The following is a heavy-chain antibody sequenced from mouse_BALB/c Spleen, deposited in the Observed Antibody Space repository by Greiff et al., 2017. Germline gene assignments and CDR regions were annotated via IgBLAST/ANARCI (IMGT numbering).Heavy chain of an antibody. V-gene: IGHV7-3*02. CDR2: IRNKANGYTT. J-gene: IGHJ4*01. CDR3: ARDMDYGSSYYAMDY. D-gene: IGHD1-1*01. Sequence: EVMLVESGGGLVQPGGSLRLSCATSGFTFTDYYMSWVRQPPGKALEWLGFIRNKANGYTTEYSASVKGRFTISRDNSQSILYLQMNTLRAEDSANYYCARDMDYGSSYYAMDYWGQGTSVTVSS. CDR1: GFTFTDYY.